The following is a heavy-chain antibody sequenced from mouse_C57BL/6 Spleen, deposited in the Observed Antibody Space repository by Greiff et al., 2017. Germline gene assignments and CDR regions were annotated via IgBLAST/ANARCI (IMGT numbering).Heavy chain of an antibody. CDR1: GYTFTSYW. Sequence: VQLQQPGAELVKPGASVKMSCKASGYTFTSYWITWVKQRPGQGLEWIGDIYPGSGSTNYNEKFKSKAPLTVDTSSSTAYMQLSSLTSEDTGVYYGARTRITSVVEGSMDYWGQGTSVTVSS. J-gene: IGHJ4*01. V-gene: IGHV1-55*01. D-gene: IGHD1-1*01. CDR3: ARTRITSVVEGSMDY. CDR2: IYPGSGST.